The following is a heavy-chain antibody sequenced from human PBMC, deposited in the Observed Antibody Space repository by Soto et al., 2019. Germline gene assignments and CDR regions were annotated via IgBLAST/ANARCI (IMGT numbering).Heavy chain of an antibody. CDR1: GFTFSSYW. Sequence: PGGSLRLSCAASGFTFSSYWMSWVRQAPGKGLEWVANIKQDGSEKYYVDSVKGRFTISRDNAKNSLYLQMNSLRAEDTAVYYCASSYGSNAFDIWGQGTMVTVSS. V-gene: IGHV3-7*01. CDR3: ASSYGSNAFDI. D-gene: IGHD5-18*01. J-gene: IGHJ3*02. CDR2: IKQDGSEK.